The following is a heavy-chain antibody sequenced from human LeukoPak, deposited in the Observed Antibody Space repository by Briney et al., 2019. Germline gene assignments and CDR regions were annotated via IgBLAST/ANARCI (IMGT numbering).Heavy chain of an antibody. J-gene: IGHJ4*02. Sequence: GGSLRLSCAASGFTFSSYAMHWVRQAPGKGLEWVAVISYDGSNKYYADSVKGRFTISRDNSKNTLYLQMNSLRAEDTAVYYCARLPGYCSSNSCYKMTIPFDYWGQGTLVTVSS. V-gene: IGHV3-30*04. D-gene: IGHD2-2*02. CDR3: ARLPGYCSSNSCYKMTIPFDY. CDR1: GFTFSSYA. CDR2: ISYDGSNK.